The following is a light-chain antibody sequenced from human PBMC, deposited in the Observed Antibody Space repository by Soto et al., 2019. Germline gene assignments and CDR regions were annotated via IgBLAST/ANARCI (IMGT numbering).Light chain of an antibody. V-gene: IGLV3-9*01. CDR1: NIGSKN. Sequence: SYELTQPLSVSVALGQTAMITCGGNNIGSKNVHWYQLNPGQAPVLVIYRDTNRPSGIPERFSGSNSGNTATLAISGAQVGDDADYYCLVWVSSTVVFGGGTKLTVL. J-gene: IGLJ3*02. CDR2: RDT. CDR3: LVWVSSTVV.